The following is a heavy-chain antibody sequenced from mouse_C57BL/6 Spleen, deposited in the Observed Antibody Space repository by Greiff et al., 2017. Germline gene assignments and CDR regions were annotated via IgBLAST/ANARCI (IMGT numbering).Heavy chain of an antibody. CDR1: GYTFTSYG. V-gene: IGHV1-81*01. J-gene: IGHJ3*01. Sequence: VQLQQSGAELARPGASVKLSCKASGYTFTSYGISWVKQRTGQGLEWIGEIYPRSGNTYYNEKFKGKATLTAYKSSSTAYMELRSLTSEDSAVYFCAFYGSTSFAYWGQGTLVTVSA. CDR2: IYPRSGNT. CDR3: AFYGSTSFAY. D-gene: IGHD1-1*01.